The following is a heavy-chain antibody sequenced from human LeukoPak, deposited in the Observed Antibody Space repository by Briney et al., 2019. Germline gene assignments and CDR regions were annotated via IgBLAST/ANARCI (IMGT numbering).Heavy chain of an antibody. D-gene: IGHD5-24*01. Sequence: SETLSHTCTVSGDSINTYYWSWIRQPAGKGLDWIGRIHTSGSTNYNPSLKSRVTMSLDTSKNQLSLKVNSVTATDTAVYYCGASRDGYIDYWGQGILVTVSS. CDR1: GDSINTYY. CDR2: IHTSGST. CDR3: GASRDGYIDY. V-gene: IGHV4-4*07. J-gene: IGHJ4*02.